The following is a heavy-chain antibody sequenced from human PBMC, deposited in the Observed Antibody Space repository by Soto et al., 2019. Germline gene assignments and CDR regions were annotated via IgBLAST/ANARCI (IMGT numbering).Heavy chain of an antibody. D-gene: IGHD3-9*01. CDR3: AKKRYFVSYYFDY. Sequence: SLRLSCAASGFTFTGFAIHWVREAPGKGLEWVAGISYEGRDTHYADSVKGRLTISRDHSQNTVFLQMNSLTTEDTAVYYCAKKRYFVSYYFDYWGQGTRVTVSS. V-gene: IGHV3-30-3*02. CDR2: ISYEGRDT. CDR1: GFTFTGFA. J-gene: IGHJ4*02.